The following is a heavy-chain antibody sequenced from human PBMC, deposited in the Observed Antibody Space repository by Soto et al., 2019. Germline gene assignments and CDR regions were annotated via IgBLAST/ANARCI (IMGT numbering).Heavy chain of an antibody. CDR3: AKVGPLTWNGADDPFDI. V-gene: IGHV3-30*18. J-gene: IGHJ3*02. D-gene: IGHD1-1*01. Sequence: QVQLVESGGGVVQPGRSLRLSCAASGLTFSNYGMHWVRQAPGKGLEWVAIISYDGSNQYYADSVKGRFTISRDNSKNTLYLQMNSMRAEDTAVYYCAKVGPLTWNGADDPFDIGGQGTMVTVSS. CDR2: ISYDGSNQ. CDR1: GLTFSNYG.